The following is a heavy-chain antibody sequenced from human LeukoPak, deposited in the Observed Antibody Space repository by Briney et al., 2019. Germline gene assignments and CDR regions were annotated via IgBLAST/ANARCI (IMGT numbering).Heavy chain of an antibody. D-gene: IGHD6-19*01. V-gene: IGHV5-51*01. J-gene: IGHJ4*02. CDR1: GYSFTSYW. CDR2: IYPGGSDT. Sequence: GESLKISCKGSGYSFTSYWIGWVRQMPGKGLEWMGIIYPGGSDTRYSPSFQSQVTISADKSISTAYLQWSSLKASDTAMYYCARQKYSSGWYTYFDYWGQGTLVTVSS. CDR3: ARQKYSSGWYTYFDY.